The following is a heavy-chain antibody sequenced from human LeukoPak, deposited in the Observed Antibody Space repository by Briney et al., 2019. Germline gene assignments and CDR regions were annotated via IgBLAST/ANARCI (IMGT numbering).Heavy chain of an antibody. D-gene: IGHD7-27*01. Sequence: SQTLSLTCAVSGDSVSSNSATGNWIRQSPSRGLEWLGRTYYRSKWYNDYAVSVKSRMTINPDAPKNQFSLQVNSVTPEDTAIYYCARASADWGFGSLVYWGQVTLVTVSS. CDR3: ARASADWGFGSLVY. V-gene: IGHV6-1*01. J-gene: IGHJ4*02. CDR1: GDSVSSNSAT. CDR2: TYYRSKWYN.